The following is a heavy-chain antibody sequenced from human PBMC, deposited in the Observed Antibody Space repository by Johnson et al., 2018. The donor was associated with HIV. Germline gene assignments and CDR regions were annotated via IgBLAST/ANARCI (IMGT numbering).Heavy chain of an antibody. CDR3: ARAFPMVRYDAFDI. V-gene: IGHV3-30-3*01. J-gene: IGHJ3*02. Sequence: QVLLLESGGGVVQPGRSLRLSCAASGFTFSSYAMHWVRQATGKGLEWVAVISYDGSNKYYADSVKGRFTISRDNSKNTLYLQMNSLRAEDTAVYYCARAFPMVRYDAFDIWGQGTMVTVSS. CDR1: GFTFSSYA. D-gene: IGHD3-10*01. CDR2: ISYDGSNK.